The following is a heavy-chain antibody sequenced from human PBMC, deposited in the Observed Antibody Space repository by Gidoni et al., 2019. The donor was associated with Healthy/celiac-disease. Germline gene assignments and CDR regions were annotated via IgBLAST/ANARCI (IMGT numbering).Heavy chain of an antibody. J-gene: IGHJ5*02. CDR3: ARASQQLGNWFDP. D-gene: IGHD6-13*01. CDR2: ISPILGIA. Sequence: QVQLVQSVAEVKNPGSSVTVSCTASVVTFSSYAISWVRQAPGQGLEWMGLISPILGIANYAQKFQGRVTITADKSTSTAYMELSSLRSEDTAVYYCARASQQLGNWFDPWGQGTLVTVSS. CDR1: VVTFSSYA. V-gene: IGHV1-69*09.